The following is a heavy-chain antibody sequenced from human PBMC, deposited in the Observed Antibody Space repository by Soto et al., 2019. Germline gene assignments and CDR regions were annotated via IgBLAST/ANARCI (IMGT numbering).Heavy chain of an antibody. J-gene: IGHJ4*02. CDR3: AMRYKDLLTGYSQ. CDR1: GYTLSELS. Sequence: APVKVSCKASGYTLSELSMHWVRQAPGKGLEWMGGFDPEEGETIYAQKFQGRITMTEDTSIDTANMELSSLRSEDTAVYFCAMRYKDLLTGYSQWGQGNLVTVS. D-gene: IGHD3-9*01. CDR2: FDPEEGET. V-gene: IGHV1-24*01.